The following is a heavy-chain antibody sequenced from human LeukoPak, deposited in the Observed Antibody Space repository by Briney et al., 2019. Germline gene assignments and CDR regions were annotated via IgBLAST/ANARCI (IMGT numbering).Heavy chain of an antibody. D-gene: IGHD4-23*01. Sequence: SETLSLTCAVYGGSFSGYYWSWIRQPPGKGLEWIGEINHSGSTNYNPSLKSRVTISVDTSKNQFSLKLSSVTAADTAVYYCARVGGGSDAPYFDYWGQGTLVTVSS. CDR2: INHSGST. J-gene: IGHJ4*02. V-gene: IGHV4-34*01. CDR3: ARVGGGSDAPYFDY. CDR1: GGSFSGYY.